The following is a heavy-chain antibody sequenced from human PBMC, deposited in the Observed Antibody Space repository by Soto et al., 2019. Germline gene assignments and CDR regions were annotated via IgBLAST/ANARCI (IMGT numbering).Heavy chain of an antibody. CDR2: INAGNGNT. D-gene: IGHD6-19*01. CDR3: ARVMAENYYYGMDV. CDR1: GYTFTSYA. J-gene: IGHJ6*02. Sequence: ASVKVSCKASGYTFTSYAMHWVRQAPGQRLEWMGWINAGNGNTKYSQKFQGRVTITRDTSASTAYVELSSLRSEDTAVYYCARVMAENYYYGMDVWGQGTKVTVSS. V-gene: IGHV1-3*01.